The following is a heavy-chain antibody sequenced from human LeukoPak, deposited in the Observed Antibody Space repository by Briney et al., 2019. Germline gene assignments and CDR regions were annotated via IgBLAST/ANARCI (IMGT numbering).Heavy chain of an antibody. CDR3: ARGPPRMIVPIY. Sequence: GTSLRLSCAASGFTFSNYAMHWVRQAPGKGLEWVSAIWHDGTSTYYTDSVEGRFTISRDNSKNTLYLQMESLRAEDTAVYYCARGPPRMIVPIYWGQGTLVTVSS. V-gene: IGHV3-33*01. CDR2: IWHDGTST. D-gene: IGHD3-22*01. J-gene: IGHJ4*02. CDR1: GFTFSNYA.